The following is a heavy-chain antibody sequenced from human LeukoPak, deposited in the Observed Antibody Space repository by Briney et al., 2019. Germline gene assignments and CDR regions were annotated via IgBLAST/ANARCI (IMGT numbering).Heavy chain of an antibody. CDR3: ARGIVATIGLGDY. Sequence: GGSLRLSCAASGFSVTTNYMSWVRQAPGKGLEWVANIKRDGSETYYVDSLKGRFTISRDNAKNSLYLQMNSLRAEDTAVYYCARGIVATIGLGDYWGQGTLVTVSS. CDR1: GFSVTTNY. CDR2: IKRDGSET. V-gene: IGHV3-7*04. J-gene: IGHJ4*02. D-gene: IGHD5-12*01.